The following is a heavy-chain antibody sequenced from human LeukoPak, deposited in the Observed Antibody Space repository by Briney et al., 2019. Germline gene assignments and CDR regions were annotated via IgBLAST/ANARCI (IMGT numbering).Heavy chain of an antibody. CDR1: GYTFTSYG. V-gene: IGHV1-18*01. Sequence: ASVKVSCKASGYTFTSYGISWVRQAPGQGLEWMGWISAYNGNTNYAQKLQGRVTMTTDTSTSTAYMELRSLRSDDTAVYYCARPNYDILTGYVPPDYWGQGTLVTVSS. J-gene: IGHJ4*02. CDR2: ISAYNGNT. CDR3: ARPNYDILTGYVPPDY. D-gene: IGHD3-9*01.